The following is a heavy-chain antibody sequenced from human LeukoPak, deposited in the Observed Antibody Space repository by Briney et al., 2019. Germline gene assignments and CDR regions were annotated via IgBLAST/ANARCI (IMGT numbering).Heavy chain of an antibody. D-gene: IGHD1-26*01. CDR3: ARDKMVGPTYFDY. CDR2: ISGSGGST. Sequence: GGSLRLSCAASGFTFSSYGMSWVRQAPGKGLEWVSAISGSGGSTYYADSVKGRFTISRDNSKNTLYLQMNSLSAEDTAVYYCARDKMVGPTYFDYWGQGTLVTASS. V-gene: IGHV3-23*01. J-gene: IGHJ4*02. CDR1: GFTFSSYG.